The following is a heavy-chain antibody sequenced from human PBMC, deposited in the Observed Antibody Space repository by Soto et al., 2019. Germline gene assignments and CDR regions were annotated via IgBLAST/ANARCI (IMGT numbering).Heavy chain of an antibody. CDR1: GFTFSSYS. D-gene: IGHD2-2*01. CDR2: ISSSSSYI. J-gene: IGHJ5*02. Sequence: GGSLRLSCAASGFTFSSYSMNWVRQAPGKGPEWVSSISSSSSYIYYADSVKGRFTISRDNAKNSLYLQMNSLRAEDTAVYYCARDQSEYQPLNWFDPWGQGTLVTVSS. CDR3: ARDQSEYQPLNWFDP. V-gene: IGHV3-21*01.